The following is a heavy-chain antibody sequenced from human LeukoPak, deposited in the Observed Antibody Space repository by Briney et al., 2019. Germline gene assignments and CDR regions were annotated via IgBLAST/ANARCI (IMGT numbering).Heavy chain of an antibody. Sequence: GGSLGLSYAASGFTFSSYGMHWVRQAPGKGLEWVAVISYDGSNKYYADSVKGRSTISRDNSKNTLYLQMNSLRAEDTAVYYCAKDRDGDLFDYWGQGTLVTVSS. CDR2: ISYDGSNK. J-gene: IGHJ4*02. CDR3: AKDRDGDLFDY. CDR1: GFTFSSYG. V-gene: IGHV3-30*18. D-gene: IGHD7-27*01.